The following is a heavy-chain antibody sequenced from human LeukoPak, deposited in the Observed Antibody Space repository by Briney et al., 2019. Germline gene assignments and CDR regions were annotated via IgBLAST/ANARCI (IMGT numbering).Heavy chain of an antibody. J-gene: IGHJ6*03. CDR1: GGSISSYY. V-gene: IGHV4-59*01. Sequence: SETLSLTCTVSGGSISSYYWSWIRQPPGKGLEWIGYIYYSGSTNYNPSLKSRVTISVDTSKNQFSLKLSSVTAADTAVYYCARLPTLYYYYMDVWGKGTTVTVSS. CDR2: IYYSGST. CDR3: ARLPTLYYYYMDV.